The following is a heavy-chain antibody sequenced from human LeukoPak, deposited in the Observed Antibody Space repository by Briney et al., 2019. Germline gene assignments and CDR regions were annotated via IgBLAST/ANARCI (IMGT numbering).Heavy chain of an antibody. CDR2: ISQSGADV. D-gene: IGHD3-3*01. CDR1: GFTFSDYY. V-gene: IGHV3-11*01. CDR3: ASVARLLAD. Sequence: GGSLRLSCAASGFTFSDYYMNWIRQAPGKGLEYIAYISQSGADVSYEDSEKGRFTVSRDNAKNSVFLQMNSLTAEDTAVYYFASVARLLADWGQGTLVTVSS. J-gene: IGHJ4*02.